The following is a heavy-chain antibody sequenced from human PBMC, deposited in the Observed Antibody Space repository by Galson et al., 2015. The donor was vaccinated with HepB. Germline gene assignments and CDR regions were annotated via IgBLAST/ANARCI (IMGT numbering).Heavy chain of an antibody. J-gene: IGHJ5*02. V-gene: IGHV5-51*03. CDR1: GYRFPTYW. CDR2: IFPGDSDV. D-gene: IGHD3-22*01. CDR3: ARCHHISSGYPNWFDP. Sequence: QSGAEVKKSGESLRISCKGSGYRFPTYWIGWVRQMPGKGLERMGVIFPGDSDVKYNPPFQGQVTISADKSISTAYLQWSSLKASDTAMYYCARCHHISSGYPNWFDPWGQGTLVTVSS.